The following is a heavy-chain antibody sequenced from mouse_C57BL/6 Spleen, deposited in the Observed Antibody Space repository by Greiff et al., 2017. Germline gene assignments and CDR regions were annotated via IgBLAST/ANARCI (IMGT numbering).Heavy chain of an antibody. D-gene: IGHD2-2*01. Sequence: VQLQQPGAELVKPGASVKLSCKASGYTFTSYWMQWVKQRPGQGLEWIGEIDPSDSYTNYNQKFKGKATLTVDTSSSTAYMQLSSLTSEAAAVYYCARSTGLRRYFDVWGTGTTVTVSS. CDR2: IDPSDSYT. CDR3: ARSTGLRRYFDV. CDR1: GYTFTSYW. J-gene: IGHJ1*03. V-gene: IGHV1-50*01.